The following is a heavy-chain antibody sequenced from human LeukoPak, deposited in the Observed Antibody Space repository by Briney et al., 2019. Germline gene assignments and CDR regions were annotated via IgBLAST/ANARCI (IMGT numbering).Heavy chain of an antibody. Sequence: GASVKVSCKASGGTFSSYGMSWVRQAPGKGLEWVSAISGSGGSTYYADSVKGRFTISRDNSKNTLYLQMNSLRAEDTAVYYCAKEYYDILTGHSGFDYWGQGTLVTVSS. CDR2: ISGSGGST. CDR3: AKEYYDILTGHSGFDY. V-gene: IGHV3-23*01. D-gene: IGHD3-9*01. CDR1: GGTFSSYG. J-gene: IGHJ4*02.